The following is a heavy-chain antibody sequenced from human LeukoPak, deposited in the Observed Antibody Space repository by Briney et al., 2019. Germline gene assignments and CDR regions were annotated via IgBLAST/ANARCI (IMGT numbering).Heavy chain of an antibody. V-gene: IGHV1-2*02. CDR1: GYTFTGYF. CDR2: INPNSGDT. J-gene: IGHJ4*02. Sequence: VASVKVSCKASGYTFTGYFMHWVQQAPGQGLEWMGWINPNSGDTNYAQKFQGRVTMTRDTSISTAYMELSRLRSDDTAVYYCARYRGGYSGDYWGQGTLVTVSS. D-gene: IGHD1-26*01. CDR3: ARYRGGYSGDY.